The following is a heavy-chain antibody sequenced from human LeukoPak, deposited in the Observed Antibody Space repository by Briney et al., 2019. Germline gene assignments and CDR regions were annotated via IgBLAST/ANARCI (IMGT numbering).Heavy chain of an antibody. CDR3: AGVPPYGVHEQYYFDY. Sequence: GGSLRLSCAASGFTFSSYWMSWVRQAPGKGLEWVANIKQDGSEKYYVDSVKGRFTISRDNAKNSLYLQMNSLRAEDTAVYYCAGVPPYGVHEQYYFDYWGQGTLVTVSS. D-gene: IGHD2-8*01. J-gene: IGHJ4*02. CDR2: IKQDGSEK. CDR1: GFTFSSYW. V-gene: IGHV3-7*01.